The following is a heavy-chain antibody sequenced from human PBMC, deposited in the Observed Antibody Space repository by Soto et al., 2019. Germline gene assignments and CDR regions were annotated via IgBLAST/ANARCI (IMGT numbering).Heavy chain of an antibody. CDR3: ARQVISSGGFDY. CDR1: DDSINNYY. J-gene: IGHJ4*02. V-gene: IGHV4-59*08. D-gene: IGHD6-6*01. Sequence: SETLSLTCPVSDDSINNYYWNWIRQPPEKGLEWIGYIYYSGSTSYNPSLKSRVTISIDTSKNQFSLKLSSVTAADTAVYYCARQVISSGGFDYWGRGTLVTVSS. CDR2: IYYSGST.